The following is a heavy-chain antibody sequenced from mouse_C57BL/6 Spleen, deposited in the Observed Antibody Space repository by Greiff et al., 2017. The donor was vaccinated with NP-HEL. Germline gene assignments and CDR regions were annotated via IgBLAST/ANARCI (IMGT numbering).Heavy chain of an antibody. J-gene: IGHJ3*01. CDR2: IYPGDGDT. CDR3: ARSDSSSWFAY. CDR1: GYAFSSSW. Sequence: VQLQQSGPELVKPGASVKISCKASGYAFSSSWMNWVKQRPGKGLEWIGRIYPGDGDTNYNGKFKGKATLTADKSSSTAYMQLSSLTSEDSAVYFCARSDSSSWFAYWGQGTLVTVSA. D-gene: IGHD1-1*01. V-gene: IGHV1-82*01.